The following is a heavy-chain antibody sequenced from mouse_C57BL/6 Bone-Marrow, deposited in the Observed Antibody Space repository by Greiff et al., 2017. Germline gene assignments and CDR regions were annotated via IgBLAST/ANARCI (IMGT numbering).Heavy chain of an antibody. V-gene: IGHV5-4*01. CDR2: ISDGGSYT. J-gene: IGHJ1*03. Sequence: EVKLVESGGGLVKPGGSLKLSCAASGFTFSSYAMSWVRQTPEKRLEWVATISDGGSYTYYPDNVKGRFTISRDNAKNNLYLQMSHLKSEDTAMYYCAREDYGSPWYFDVWGTGTTVTVSS. D-gene: IGHD1-1*01. CDR3: AREDYGSPWYFDV. CDR1: GFTFSSYA.